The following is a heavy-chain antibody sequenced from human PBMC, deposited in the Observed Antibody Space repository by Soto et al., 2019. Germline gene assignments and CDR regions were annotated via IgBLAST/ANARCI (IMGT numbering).Heavy chain of an antibody. CDR3: ATMGTPATGLYYFDY. D-gene: IGHD5-18*01. Sequence: SETLSLTCTVSGGSISSISSYWGWIRQPSGKGLEWIGNVYYSGSTYSNPSLKSRLTISADTSKNQFSLNLSFVTAADTAVYYCATMGTPATGLYYFDYWGQGTLVT. CDR1: GGSISSISSY. CDR2: VYYSGST. J-gene: IGHJ4*02. V-gene: IGHV4-39*01.